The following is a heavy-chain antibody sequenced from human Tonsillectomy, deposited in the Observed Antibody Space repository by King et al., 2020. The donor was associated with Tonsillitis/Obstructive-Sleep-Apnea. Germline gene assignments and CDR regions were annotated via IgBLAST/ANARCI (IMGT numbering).Heavy chain of an antibody. CDR2: IYYSGST. CDR3: AGRRKVEY. V-gene: IGHV4-59*08. CDR1: GGSISGSY. Sequence: VQLQESGPGLVKPSETLSLTCTVSGGSISGSYWTWIRQPPGKGLEWIGYIYYSGSTNYNPSLKSRVTISVDTSKNQFSLKLSSVTAADTAVYYCAGRRKVEYWGQGTLVTVSS. J-gene: IGHJ4*02.